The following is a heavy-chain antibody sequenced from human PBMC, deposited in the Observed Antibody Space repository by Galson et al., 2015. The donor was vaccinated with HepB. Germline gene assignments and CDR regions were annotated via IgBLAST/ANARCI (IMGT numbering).Heavy chain of an antibody. CDR3: VQNGGHYGSSGFYNDGFDI. V-gene: IGHV1-69*10. J-gene: IGHJ3*02. CDR2: IIPIVDIA. CDR1: GGTFSSYA. Sequence: SVKVSCKASGGTFSSYAISWVRQAPGQGLEWMGGIIPIVDIANYSQKFQGRVTITADKSTSTAFMELSSLIFDDTAVYYCVQNGGHYGSSGFYNDGFDIWGQGTMVTVSP. D-gene: IGHD3-22*01.